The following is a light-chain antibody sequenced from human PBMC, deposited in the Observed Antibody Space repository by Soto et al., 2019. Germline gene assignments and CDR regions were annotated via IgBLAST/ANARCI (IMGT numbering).Light chain of an antibody. V-gene: IGLV2-14*01. J-gene: IGLJ3*02. CDR1: SSDVGGYNY. CDR2: EVS. Sequence: QSALTQPASVSGSPGQSITISCTGTSSDVGGYNYVSWYQQHPGKALKLMIYEVSNRPSGVSNRFSGSKSGNTASLTISGLQAEDEADYYCSSYTSSSPWVFGGGTKLTVL. CDR3: SSYTSSSPWV.